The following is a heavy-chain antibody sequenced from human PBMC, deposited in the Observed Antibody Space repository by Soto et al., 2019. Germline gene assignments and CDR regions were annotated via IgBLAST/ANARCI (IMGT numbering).Heavy chain of an antibody. D-gene: IGHD3-10*01. Sequence: SQTLSLTCAVDSGSLSGYYWRWIRQPPGKGLEWSRKINHSGTSNYKPSLKSRVTISVDTSKNEFSLKLSSVTAADTAVYYCASGVGLLWFGELLYFWFDPWGQGTLVTVSS. V-gene: IGHV4-34*01. CDR2: INHSGTS. CDR3: ASGVGLLWFGELLYFWFDP. CDR1: SGSLSGYY. J-gene: IGHJ5*02.